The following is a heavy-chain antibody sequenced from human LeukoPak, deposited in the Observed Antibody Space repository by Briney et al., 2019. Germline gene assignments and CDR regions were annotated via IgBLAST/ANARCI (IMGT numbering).Heavy chain of an antibody. Sequence: ASVKVSCKASGYPFTSYGISWVRQAPGQGLEWMGWISAYNGNTNYAQKVQGRVTMTTDTSTSTAYMELRSLRSDDTAVYYCARDAIAAAGRVPGWFDPWGQGTLVTVSS. V-gene: IGHV1-18*01. D-gene: IGHD6-13*01. CDR1: GYPFTSYG. J-gene: IGHJ5*02. CDR3: ARDAIAAAGRVPGWFDP. CDR2: ISAYNGNT.